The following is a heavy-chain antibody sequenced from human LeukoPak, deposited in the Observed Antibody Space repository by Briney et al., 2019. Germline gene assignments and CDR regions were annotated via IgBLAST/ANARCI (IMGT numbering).Heavy chain of an antibody. J-gene: IGHJ4*02. D-gene: IGHD2-15*01. CDR2: IYASGST. Sequence: SETLSLTCTVSGGSIRSYYWSWIRQPAGKGLEWIGRIYASGSTNYNPSLKSRVTMSVDTSKNQFSLKLSSVTAADTAVYYCARVKGRYCSGGSCSKYDYWGQGTLVTVSS. V-gene: IGHV4-4*07. CDR1: GGSIRSYY. CDR3: ARVKGRYCSGGSCSKYDY.